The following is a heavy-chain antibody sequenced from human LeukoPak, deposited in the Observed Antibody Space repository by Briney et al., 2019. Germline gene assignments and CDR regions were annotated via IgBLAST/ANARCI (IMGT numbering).Heavy chain of an antibody. CDR1: GFTFSAYG. CDR3: AKRGYSSSSDY. CDR2: ISSGGTAI. D-gene: IGHD6-6*01. Sequence: GGSLRLSCAASGFTFSAYGMNWVRQAPGKGLEWISYISSGGTAIRYADSVKGRFTISRDNSKNTLYLQMNSLRAEDTAVYYCAKRGYSSSSDYWGQGTLVTVSS. V-gene: IGHV3-48*01. J-gene: IGHJ4*02.